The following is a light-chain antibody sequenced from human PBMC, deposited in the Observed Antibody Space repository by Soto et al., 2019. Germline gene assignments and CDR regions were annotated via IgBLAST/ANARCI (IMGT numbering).Light chain of an antibody. CDR1: SGHSTFA. V-gene: IGLV4-69*01. J-gene: IGLJ2*01. Sequence: QLVLTQSPPASASLGASVKLTCTLSSGHSTFAIAWHQQQPEKGPRYLMKVNSDGSHTKGDGIPDRFSGSSSGAERYLTISSLQSEDEADYYCQTWVTGIQVFGGGTKLTVL. CDR3: QTWVTGIQV. CDR2: VNSDGSH.